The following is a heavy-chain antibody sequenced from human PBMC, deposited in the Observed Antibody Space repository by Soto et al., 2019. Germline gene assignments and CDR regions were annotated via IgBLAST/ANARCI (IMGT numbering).Heavy chain of an antibody. CDR1: GGTFSSYA. CDR3: ARGGGGKNDFWSGYSDYYYGMDV. J-gene: IGHJ6*02. Sequence: QVQLVQSGAEVKKPGSSVKVSCKASGGTFSSYAISWVRQAPGQGLEWMGGIIPIFGTANYAQKFQGRVTITADESTSTAYMELSSLRSEDTAVYYCARGGGGKNDFWSGYSDYYYGMDVWGQGTTVTVSS. D-gene: IGHD3-3*01. V-gene: IGHV1-69*01. CDR2: IIPIFGTA.